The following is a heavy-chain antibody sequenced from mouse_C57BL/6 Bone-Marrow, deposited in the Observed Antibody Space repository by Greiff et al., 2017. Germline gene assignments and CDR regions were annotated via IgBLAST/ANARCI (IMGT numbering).Heavy chain of an antibody. D-gene: IGHD1-1*01. Sequence: EVQVVESGTVLARPGASVKMSCKTSGYTFTSYWMHWVKQRPGQGLEWIGAIYPGNSDTSYNQKFKGKAKLTAVTSASTAYMELSSLTNEDSAVYYCTTFYGSSDEGYAMDYWGQGTSVTVSS. CDR1: GYTFTSYW. CDR2: IYPGNSDT. CDR3: TTFYGSSDEGYAMDY. J-gene: IGHJ4*01. V-gene: IGHV1-5*01.